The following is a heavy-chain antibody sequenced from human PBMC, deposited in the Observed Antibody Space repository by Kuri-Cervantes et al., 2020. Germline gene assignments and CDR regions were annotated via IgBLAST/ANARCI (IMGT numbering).Heavy chain of an antibody. CDR2: ISYDGSIE. V-gene: IGHV3-30*03. Sequence: GESLKISCAASGFTFKSYGMHWVRQAPGKGLEWVALISYDGSIEFYADSVKGRFTISRDNSKNTLYLQMNTLRAEDTAMYYCARELIVGGTRVGFDYWGQGTLVTVSS. CDR1: GFTFKSYG. D-gene: IGHD1-26*01. CDR3: ARELIVGGTRVGFDY. J-gene: IGHJ4*02.